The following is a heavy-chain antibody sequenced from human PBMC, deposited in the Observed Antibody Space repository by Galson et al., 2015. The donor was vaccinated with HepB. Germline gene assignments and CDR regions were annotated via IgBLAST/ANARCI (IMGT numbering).Heavy chain of an antibody. CDR2: IYSGGST. CDR1: GFTVSSNY. J-gene: IGHJ6*03. D-gene: IGHD6-13*01. Sequence: SLRLSCAASGFTVSSNYMSWVRQAPGKGLEWVSVIYSGGSTYYADSVKGRSTISRDNSKNTLYLQMSSLRAEDTAVYYCARARQSSSSFRYYYYYYMDVWGKGTTVTVSS. CDR3: ARARQSSSSFRYYYYYYMDV. V-gene: IGHV3-53*01.